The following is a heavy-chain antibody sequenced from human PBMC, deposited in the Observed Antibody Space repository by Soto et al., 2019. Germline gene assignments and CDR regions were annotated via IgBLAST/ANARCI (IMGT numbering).Heavy chain of an antibody. D-gene: IGHD1-7*01. CDR1: GFTFSSYW. J-gene: IGHJ4*02. Sequence: GGSLRLSCAASGFTFSSYWMSWVRQAPGKGLEWVANIKQDGSEKYYVDSVKGRFTISRDNAKNSLYLQMNSLRAEDTAVYYCARDGIGGTVFRGYLDYWGRGTVVTVSS. V-gene: IGHV3-7*01. CDR2: IKQDGSEK. CDR3: ARDGIGGTVFRGYLDY.